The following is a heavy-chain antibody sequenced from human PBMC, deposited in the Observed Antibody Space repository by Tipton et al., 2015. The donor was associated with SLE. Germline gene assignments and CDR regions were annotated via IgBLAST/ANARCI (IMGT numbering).Heavy chain of an antibody. CDR3: ARGGRFRKYGMDV. CDR1: GGSFSDYY. D-gene: IGHD3-3*01. Sequence: TLSLTCVVYGGSFSDYYWNWIRQPPGKGLEWIGEINHSGSTNYNPSLKSRVTISIDTSKNQFSLKLSSVTAADTAVYYCARGGRFRKYGMDVWGQGTTVTVSS. J-gene: IGHJ6*02. CDR2: INHSGST. V-gene: IGHV4-34*01.